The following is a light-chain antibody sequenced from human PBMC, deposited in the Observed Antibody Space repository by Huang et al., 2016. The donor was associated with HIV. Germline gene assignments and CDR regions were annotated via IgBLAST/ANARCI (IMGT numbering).Light chain of an antibody. V-gene: IGKV1-NL1*01. Sequence: DIQMTQSPSSLSASVGDRVTITCRASRGISNSLAWYQQQPGKAPKLLLYAASRLQGGVPSRFSGSGSRTDYTLTISSLQPEDSATYYCQQYYNTTLSSGGGTKVEIK. CDR2: AAS. CDR3: QQYYNTTLS. J-gene: IGKJ4*01. CDR1: RGISNS.